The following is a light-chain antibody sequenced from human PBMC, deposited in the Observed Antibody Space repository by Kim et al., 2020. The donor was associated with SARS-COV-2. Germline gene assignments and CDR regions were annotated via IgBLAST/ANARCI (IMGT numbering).Light chain of an antibody. V-gene: IGLV3-9*01. CDR1: NIGRKN. J-gene: IGLJ3*02. CDR2: RDS. CDR3: QVWDSSTGV. Sequence: SSELTQPLSVSVALGQTARITCGGNNIGRKNVHWYQQKPGQAPVLVIYRDSDRPSGIPERFSGSNSGTTATLTISRAQAGDEADYYCQVWDSSTGVFGGGTQLTVL.